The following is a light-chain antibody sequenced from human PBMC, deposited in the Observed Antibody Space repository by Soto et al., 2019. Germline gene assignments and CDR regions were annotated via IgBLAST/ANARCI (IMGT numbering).Light chain of an antibody. CDR2: GNS. Sequence: QAVVTQPPSVSGAPGQRVTISCTGSSSNIGAGYDVHWYQQLPGTAPKLLIYGNSNRPSGVPDRFSGSKSGTSASLAITGLQAEDEADYYCKSYDSSLSAWVFGGGTQLTVL. J-gene: IGLJ3*02. CDR3: KSYDSSLSAWV. CDR1: SSNIGAGYD. V-gene: IGLV1-40*01.